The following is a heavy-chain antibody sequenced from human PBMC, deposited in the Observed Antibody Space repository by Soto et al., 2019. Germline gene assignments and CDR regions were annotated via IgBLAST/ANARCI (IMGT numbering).Heavy chain of an antibody. V-gene: IGHV3-15*05. Sequence: EVQLVESGGGLVKPGGSLRLSCAASGFTFPNGWMSWVRQAPGKGLEWVGRIKSNIAGGTTDYSAPVKGRFTISRDDSRHTLYLQMNSLKTEDTAVYYCTTDSAQTFCDGGPCNSVQTKIHDSWGQGTLVTVSS. CDR3: TTDSAQTFCDGGPCNSVQTKIHDS. CDR1: GFTFPNGW. J-gene: IGHJ4*02. D-gene: IGHD2-15*01. CDR2: IKSNIAGGTT.